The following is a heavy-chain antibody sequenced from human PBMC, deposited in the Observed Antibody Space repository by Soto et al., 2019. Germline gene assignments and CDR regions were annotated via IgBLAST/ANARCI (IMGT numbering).Heavy chain of an antibody. V-gene: IGHV4-31*03. J-gene: IGHJ3*02. D-gene: IGHD3-3*01. CDR2: VSYSGST. CDR1: GGSFSGGGYY. Sequence: SETLSLTCTVSGGSFSGGGYYWSWIRQHPGKGLEWMGYVSYSGSTKYKPSLQSRITISVETSKNQFSLRLTSVTAADTAIYFCARTSIFGVVLNAFDIWGQGTLVTVSS. CDR3: ARTSIFGVVLNAFDI.